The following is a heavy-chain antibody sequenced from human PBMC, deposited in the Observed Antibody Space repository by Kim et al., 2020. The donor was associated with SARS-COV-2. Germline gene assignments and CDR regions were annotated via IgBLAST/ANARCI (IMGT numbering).Heavy chain of an antibody. J-gene: IGHJ4*02. CDR3: ARDDEPPMGDRALDY. V-gene: IGHV1-46*01. D-gene: IGHD2-21*02. CDR2: INPSGGST. Sequence: ASVKVSCKASGYTFTSYYMHWVRQAPGQGLEWMGIINPSGGSTSYAQKFQGRVTMTRDTSTSTVYMELSSQRSEDTAVYYCARDDEPPMGDRALDYWGQGTLVTVSS. CDR1: GYTFTSYY.